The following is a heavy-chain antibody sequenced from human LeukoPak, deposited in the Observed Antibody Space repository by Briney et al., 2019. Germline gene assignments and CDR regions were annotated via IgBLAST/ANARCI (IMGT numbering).Heavy chain of an antibody. D-gene: IGHD3-3*01. CDR1: GFTFSDYY. J-gene: IGHJ4*02. Sequence: GGSLRLSCAASGFTFSDYYMAWIRQAPGKGLEWVSYISRSISTIYYADSVKGRFTISRDNAKNSLYLQMNSLRAEDTAVYYCARGEEVGVVFYWGQGTLVTVSS. CDR2: ISRSISTI. V-gene: IGHV3-11*04. CDR3: ARGEEVGVVFY.